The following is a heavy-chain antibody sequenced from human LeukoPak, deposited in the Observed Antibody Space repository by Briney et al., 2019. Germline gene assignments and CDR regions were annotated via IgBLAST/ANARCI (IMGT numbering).Heavy chain of an antibody. J-gene: IGHJ6*02. D-gene: IGHD3-10*01. Sequence: PSETLSLTCTVSGGSISSSSYYWGWIRQPPGKGLEWIGSIYYSGSTYYNPSLKSRVTISVDTSKNQFSLKLSSVTAADTAVYHCEVWFGPMDVWGQGTTVTVSS. V-gene: IGHV4-39*01. CDR2: IYYSGST. CDR1: GGSISSSSYY. CDR3: EVWFGPMDV.